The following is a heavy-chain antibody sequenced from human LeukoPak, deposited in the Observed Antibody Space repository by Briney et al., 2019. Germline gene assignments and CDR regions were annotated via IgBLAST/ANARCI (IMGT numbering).Heavy chain of an antibody. D-gene: IGHD3-3*01. Sequence: PSETLSLTCTVSGGSISTSNYYWGWIRQPPGRDLEWIGSIYSSGNTFYNPSLESRVTISVDTSKNQLSLKLTSATAADTSVYYCARHSGLRSPFDPWGQGTLVTVSS. CDR3: ARHSGLRSPFDP. CDR1: GGSISTSNYY. CDR2: IYSSGNT. J-gene: IGHJ5*02. V-gene: IGHV4-39*01.